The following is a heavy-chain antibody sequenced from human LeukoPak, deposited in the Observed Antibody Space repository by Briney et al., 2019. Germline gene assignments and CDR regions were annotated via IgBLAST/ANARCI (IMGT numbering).Heavy chain of an antibody. J-gene: IGHJ4*02. CDR1: GGSISSYY. CDR3: AREADTAIFYFDY. V-gene: IGHV4-59*12. D-gene: IGHD5-18*01. Sequence: SETLSLTCTVSGGSISSYYWSWIRQPPGKGLEWIGYIYYSGSTNYNPSLKSRVTISVDTSKNQFSLKLSSVTAADTAVYYCAREADTAIFYFDYWGQGTLVTVSS. CDR2: IYYSGST.